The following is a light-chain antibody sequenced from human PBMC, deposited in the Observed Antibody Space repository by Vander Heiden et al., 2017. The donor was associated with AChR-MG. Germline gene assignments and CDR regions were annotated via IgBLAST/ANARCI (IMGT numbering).Light chain of an antibody. Sequence: SYELTQPPSVSVSPGQTASITCSGEKLGDKYACWYQQKPGQSPVLVIYQDSQRPSGIPERFSGSNSGNTATLTISGTQAMDEADYYCQAWDSSTPPVVFGGGTKLTVL. V-gene: IGLV3-1*01. CDR3: QAWDSSTPPVV. J-gene: IGLJ2*01. CDR1: KLGDKY. CDR2: QDS.